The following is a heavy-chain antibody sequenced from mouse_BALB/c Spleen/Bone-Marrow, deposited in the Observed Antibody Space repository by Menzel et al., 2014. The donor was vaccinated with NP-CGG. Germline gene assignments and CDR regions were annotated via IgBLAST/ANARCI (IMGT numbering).Heavy chain of an antibody. J-gene: IGHJ3*01. CDR2: INPNNGGT. V-gene: IGHV1-18*01. CDR1: GYTFTDYN. CDR3: ARAGYYTLSAY. Sequence: EVQLQQSGPELVKPGASEKIPCKASGYTFTDYNMDWVKQSHGKSLEWIGDINPNNGGTIYNQKFKGKATLTVDKSSSTAYMELRSLTSEDTAVYYCARAGYYTLSAYWGPGTLVTVSA. D-gene: IGHD2-3*01.